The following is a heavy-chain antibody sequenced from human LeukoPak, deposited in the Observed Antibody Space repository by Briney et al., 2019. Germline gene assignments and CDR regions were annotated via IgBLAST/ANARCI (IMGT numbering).Heavy chain of an antibody. Sequence: ASVKVSCKASGYTFTSYDINWVRQATGQGLEWMGWMNPNSGNTGYAQKLQGRVTMTTDTSTSTAYMELRSLRSDDTAVYYCARDQGYCSSTSCYNWFDPWGQGTLVTVSS. CDR2: MNPNSGNT. CDR3: ARDQGYCSSTSCYNWFDP. J-gene: IGHJ5*02. CDR1: GYTFTSYD. V-gene: IGHV1-8*02. D-gene: IGHD2-2*01.